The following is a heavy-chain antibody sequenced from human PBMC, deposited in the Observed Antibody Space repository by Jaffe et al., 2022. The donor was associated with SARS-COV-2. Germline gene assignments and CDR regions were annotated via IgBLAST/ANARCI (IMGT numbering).Heavy chain of an antibody. D-gene: IGHD1-1*01. CDR2: SSTSGSTV. J-gene: IGHJ4*02. V-gene: IGHV3-11*01. CDR3: ARDVGPGTATTSFDY. Sequence: QVQLVQSGGGLVRPGGSLRLSCAASGFSFSDYYMNWIRQPPGKGLEWVSYSSTSGSTVYYADSVRGRFTVSRDNGKNSLYLQMNSLRAEDTAVYYCARDVGPGTATTSFDYWGQGTLVTVSS. CDR1: GFSFSDYY.